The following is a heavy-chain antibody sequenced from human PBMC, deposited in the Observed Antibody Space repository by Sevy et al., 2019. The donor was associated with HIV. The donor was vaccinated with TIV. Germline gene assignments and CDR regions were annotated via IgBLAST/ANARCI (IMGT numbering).Heavy chain of an antibody. CDR1: GFTFGSYG. CDR3: ARVRRSYYFDC. Sequence: GGSLRLSCAASGFTFGSYGMHWVRQAPGKGLEWVAFISYDRSEKEYADSVKGRFTISRDKSKNTVDLQMNSLRVEDTALYYCARVRRSYYFDCWGQGTLVTVSS. CDR2: ISYDRSEK. D-gene: IGHD3-10*01. V-gene: IGHV3-33*01. J-gene: IGHJ4*02.